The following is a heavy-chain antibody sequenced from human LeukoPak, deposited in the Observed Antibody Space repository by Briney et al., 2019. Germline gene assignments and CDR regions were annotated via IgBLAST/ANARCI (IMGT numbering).Heavy chain of an antibody. D-gene: IGHD2-8*01. CDR2: ISGSGGST. CDR1: GFTFSSYA. Sequence: PGGSLRLSCAASGFTFSSYAMSWVRQAPGKGLEWVSAISGSGGSTYYADSVKGRFTISRDNSKNTLYLQMNSLRAEDTAVYYCAKAVRCCTNGVCSTQIDYWGQGTLVTVSS. J-gene: IGHJ4*02. V-gene: IGHV3-23*01. CDR3: AKAVRCCTNGVCSTQIDY.